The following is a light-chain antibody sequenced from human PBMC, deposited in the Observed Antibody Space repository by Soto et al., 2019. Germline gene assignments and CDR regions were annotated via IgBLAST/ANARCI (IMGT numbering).Light chain of an antibody. J-gene: IGLJ2*01. CDR1: SSNIGAGYD. Sequence: QSVLTQPPSVSGAPGQRVTISSTGSSSNIGAGYDVHWYQQLPGTAPKLLIYGNSNRPSGVPDRFSGSKSGTSASLAITGLQAEDEADYYCQSYDSSLSGVVFGGGTKVTVL. CDR3: QSYDSSLSGVV. CDR2: GNS. V-gene: IGLV1-40*01.